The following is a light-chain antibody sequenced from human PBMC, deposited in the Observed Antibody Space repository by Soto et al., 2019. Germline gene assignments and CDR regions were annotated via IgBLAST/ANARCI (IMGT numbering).Light chain of an antibody. Sequence: DIQMTQSPSSVSASVGDRVTITCRASQGISSWLAWYQQKPGAAPKLLIYSASSLESGVPSRFSGSGSGTEFTLTISSLQPDDFATYYCQHYNSYSEAFGQGTKVDI. J-gene: IGKJ1*01. CDR1: QGISSW. CDR2: SAS. V-gene: IGKV1D-16*01. CDR3: QHYNSYSEA.